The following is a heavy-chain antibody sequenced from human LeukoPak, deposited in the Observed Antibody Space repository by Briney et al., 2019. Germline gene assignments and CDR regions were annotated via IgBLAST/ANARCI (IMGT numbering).Heavy chain of an antibody. D-gene: IGHD6-6*01. J-gene: IGHJ4*02. CDR3: ARGPNSNWSGLDF. V-gene: IGHV3-7*01. Sequence: GGSLRLSCAASGLTFSNYWMDWVRQAPGKGLEWVANIKQDGSEKNYVDSVKGRFTVSRDNAKNTLYLQVNNLRAEDTAVYYCARGPNSNWSGLDFWGQGTLLIVSS. CDR2: IKQDGSEK. CDR1: GLTFSNYW.